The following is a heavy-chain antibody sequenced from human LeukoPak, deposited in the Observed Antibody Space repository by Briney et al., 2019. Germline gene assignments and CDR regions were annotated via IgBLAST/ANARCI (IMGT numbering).Heavy chain of an antibody. CDR1: GDXVSSNYAA. Sequence: SQTLSLTCAISGDXVSSNYAAWNWLRQSPSRGLEWLGRTYYRSKWYSDFAEYVKGRITINPDTSRNQFSLQLNSVTPEDTAVYYCARGQTGSGRIFDYWGQGTLVTVSS. CDR2: TYYRSKWYS. V-gene: IGHV6-1*01. CDR3: ARGQTGSGRIFDY. J-gene: IGHJ4*02. D-gene: IGHD2-15*01.